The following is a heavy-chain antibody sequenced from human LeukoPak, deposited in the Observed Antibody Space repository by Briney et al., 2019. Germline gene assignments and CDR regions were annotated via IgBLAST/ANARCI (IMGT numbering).Heavy chain of an antibody. V-gene: IGHV3-21*01. Sequence: GGSLRLSCAASGFTFSSYSMNWVRQAPGKGLEWVSSISGSSSYIHYADSVKGRFTISRDNAKNSLFLQMSSLRAEDTAVYYCARSGSGSYYSWFDPWGQGTLVTVSS. J-gene: IGHJ5*02. CDR1: GFTFSSYS. CDR2: ISGSSSYI. D-gene: IGHD1-26*01. CDR3: ARSGSGSYYSWFDP.